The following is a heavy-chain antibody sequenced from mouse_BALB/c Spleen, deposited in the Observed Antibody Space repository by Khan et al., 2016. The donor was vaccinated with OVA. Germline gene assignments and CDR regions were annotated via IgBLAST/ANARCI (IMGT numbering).Heavy chain of an antibody. CDR2: ISSGGSYT. Sequence: DVMLVESGGGLVKPGGSLKLSCAASGFTFSSYAMSWVRQTPEKRLEWVATISSGGSYTYYADSVPGRFTISRDIAKNTLYLQVSSLRSEDTAMYYCARRDSGYRYVDVWGAGTTVTVSS. V-gene: IGHV5-9-1*01. CDR3: ARRDSGYRYVDV. J-gene: IGHJ1*01. CDR1: GFTFSSYA.